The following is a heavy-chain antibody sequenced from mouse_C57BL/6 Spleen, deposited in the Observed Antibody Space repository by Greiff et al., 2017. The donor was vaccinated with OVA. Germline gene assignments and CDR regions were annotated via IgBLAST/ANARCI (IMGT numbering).Heavy chain of an antibody. D-gene: IGHD1-1*01. J-gene: IGHJ1*03. CDR1: GFTFSDYY. CDR3: AREGDYYGSSYEWYFDV. CDR2: INYDGSST. V-gene: IGHV5-16*01. Sequence: EVHLVESEGGLVQPGSSMKLSCTASGFTFSDYYMAWVRQVPEKGLEWVANINYDGSSTYYLDSLKSRFIISRDNAKNILYLQMSSLKSEDTATYYCAREGDYYGSSYEWYFDVWGTGTTVTVSS.